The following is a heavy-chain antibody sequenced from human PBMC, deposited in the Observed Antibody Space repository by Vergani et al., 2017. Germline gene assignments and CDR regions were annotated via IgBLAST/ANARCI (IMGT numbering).Heavy chain of an antibody. CDR2: IYYSGST. CDR1: GGSISSSSYY. D-gene: IGHD6-13*01. CDR3: ARASFIALVGYYYYMDV. J-gene: IGHJ6*03. V-gene: IGHV4-39*01. Sequence: QLQLQESGPGLVKPSETLSLTCTVSGGSISSSSYYWGWIRQPPGKGLEWIGSIYYSGSTYSNPSLKSRLTISVDTSKNQFSLQLSSVTAADTAVYYCARASFIALVGYYYYMDVWGKGKTVVVSS.